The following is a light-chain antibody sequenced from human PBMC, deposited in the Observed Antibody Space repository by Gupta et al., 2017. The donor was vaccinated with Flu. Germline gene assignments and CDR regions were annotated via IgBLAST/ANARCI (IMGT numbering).Light chain of an antibody. V-gene: IGKV3-20*01. CDR3: QQYTASPLT. CDR2: GAS. CDR1: QSVTSSR. Sequence: IVLTQSPGTLSLSPGERSTLSCRASQSVTSSRLAWYQQRPGQAPRLLIHGASSRATDIPDRFSGSGSGTDFTLTINRVEPEDFAVYYCQQYTASPLTFGQGTNLEIK. J-gene: IGKJ2*01.